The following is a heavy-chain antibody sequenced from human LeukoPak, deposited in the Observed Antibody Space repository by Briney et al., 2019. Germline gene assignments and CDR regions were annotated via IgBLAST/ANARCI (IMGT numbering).Heavy chain of an antibody. CDR3: ARGNTMSDGY. CDR1: GFTFSSYS. J-gene: IGHJ4*02. V-gene: IGHV3-21*01. Sequence: PGGSLRLSCAASGFTFSSYSMNWVRQAPGKGLEWVSSISSSSSCIYYADSVKGRFTISRDNAKNSLYLQMNSLRAEDTAVYYCARGNTMSDGYWGQGTLVTVSS. CDR2: ISSSSSCI. D-gene: IGHD3-22*01.